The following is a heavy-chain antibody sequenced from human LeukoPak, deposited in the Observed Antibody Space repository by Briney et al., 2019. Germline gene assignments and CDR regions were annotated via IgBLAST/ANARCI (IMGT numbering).Heavy chain of an antibody. Sequence: GGSLRLSCAASGFTVSTTYMTWVRQAPGKGLEWVSLIDTSGSTYYADSVKGRFIISRDNSRNTLFLQMSSLRAEDTAVYYCAKDQLTYYFDSSGYYPLAYWGQGTLVTVSS. CDR3: AKDQLTYYFDSSGYYPLAY. D-gene: IGHD3-22*01. V-gene: IGHV3-66*01. CDR1: GFTVSTTY. CDR2: IDTSGST. J-gene: IGHJ4*02.